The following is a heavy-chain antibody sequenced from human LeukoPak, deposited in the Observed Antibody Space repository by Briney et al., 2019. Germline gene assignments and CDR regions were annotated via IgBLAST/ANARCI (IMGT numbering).Heavy chain of an antibody. CDR2: IYTSGST. V-gene: IGHV4-4*08. J-gene: IGHJ3*02. Sequence: SETLSLTCAVYGGSFSGYYWSWIRQPPGKGLEWIGRIYTSGSTNYNPSLKSRVTISVDTSKNQFSLKLSSVTAADTAVYYCARVLLRAYYYDSSGYYDAFDIWGQGTMVTVSS. CDR3: ARVLLRAYYYDSSGYYDAFDI. CDR1: GGSFSGYY. D-gene: IGHD3-22*01.